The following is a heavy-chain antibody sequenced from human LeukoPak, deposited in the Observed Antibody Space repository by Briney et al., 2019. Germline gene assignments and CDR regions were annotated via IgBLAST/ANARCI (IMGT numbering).Heavy chain of an antibody. V-gene: IGHV3-7*01. CDR2: IDRDGSVR. CDR1: GFSFSTYW. Sequence: PGGSLRLSCSASGFSFSTYWMSWVRQTPETGLEFVANIDRDGSVRNYMDSLRGRSTISRDNAKKSMYLEINSLRADDTAVYYCARDPGSSSFHLWGRGALVTVSS. CDR3: ARDPGSSSFHL. D-gene: IGHD6-6*01. J-gene: IGHJ5*02.